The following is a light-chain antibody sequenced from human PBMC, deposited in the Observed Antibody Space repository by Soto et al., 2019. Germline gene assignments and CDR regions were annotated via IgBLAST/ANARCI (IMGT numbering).Light chain of an antibody. J-gene: IGKJ2*01. CDR1: QSLLDSDDGNTY. V-gene: IGKV4-1*01. CDR2: WAS. Sequence: DIVMTQTPLSLTVTPGEPASISCRSSQSLLDSDDGNTYLDWYQQKPGQPPKLLIYWASTRESGVPDRFSGSGSGTDFTLTISSLQAEDVAVYYCQQFYTTLYTFGQGTKVEIK. CDR3: QQFYTTLYT.